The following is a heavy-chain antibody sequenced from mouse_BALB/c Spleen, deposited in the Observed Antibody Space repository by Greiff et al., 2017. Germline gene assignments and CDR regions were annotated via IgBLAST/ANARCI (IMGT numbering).Heavy chain of an antibody. D-gene: IGHD2-3*01. CDR1: GFTFSDYY. J-gene: IGHJ2*01. CDR3: AIYDGYYGDY. Sequence: EVNLVESGGGLVKPGGSLKLSCAASGFTFSDYYMYWVRQTPEKRLEWVATISDGGSYTYYPDSVKGRFTISRDNAKNNLYLQMSSLKSEDTAMYYCAIYDGYYGDYWGQGTTLTVSS. V-gene: IGHV5-4*02. CDR2: ISDGGSYT.